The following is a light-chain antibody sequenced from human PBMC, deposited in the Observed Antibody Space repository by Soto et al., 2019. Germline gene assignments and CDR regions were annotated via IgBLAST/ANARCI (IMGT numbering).Light chain of an antibody. CDR1: QGITKY. Sequence: DIQMTQSPSSLSAFVGDRVTITCQASQGITKYLNWYQQRPGKAPKLLIYDASKLETGVPLRFSGSGSGTNFTFTINNLQPEDIATYYCQQYDNLYTFGQGTKLEIK. CDR2: DAS. CDR3: QQYDNLYT. J-gene: IGKJ2*01. V-gene: IGKV1-33*01.